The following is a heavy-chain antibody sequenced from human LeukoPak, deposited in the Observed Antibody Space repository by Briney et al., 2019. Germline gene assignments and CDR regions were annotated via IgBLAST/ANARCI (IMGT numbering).Heavy chain of an antibody. D-gene: IGHD6-13*01. J-gene: IGHJ4*02. CDR2: ISAYNGNT. V-gene: IGHV1-18*01. CDR1: AYTFTNYG. CDR3: ARDSLGAASDY. Sequence: ASVKVSCKASAYTFTNYGISWVRQAPGQGLEWMAWISAYNGNTIYAQKLQGRVTMTTDTSTSTVYMELRSLRSDDTAVYYCARDSLGAASDYWGQGTLVTASS.